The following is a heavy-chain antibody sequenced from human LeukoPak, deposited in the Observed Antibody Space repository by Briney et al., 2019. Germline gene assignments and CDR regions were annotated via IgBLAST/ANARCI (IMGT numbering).Heavy chain of an antibody. J-gene: IGHJ3*02. CDR1: GGSISSGGYY. V-gene: IGHV4-61*02. D-gene: IGHD4-17*01. CDR3: ARHYGDYRGRAFDI. CDR2: VFTSGST. Sequence: RASETLSLTCTVSGGSISSGGYYWSWIRQPAGKGLEWIGRVFTSGSTNYNPSLKSRVTISVDTSKNQFSLKLSSVTAADTAVYYCARHYGDYRGRAFDIWGQGTMVTVSS.